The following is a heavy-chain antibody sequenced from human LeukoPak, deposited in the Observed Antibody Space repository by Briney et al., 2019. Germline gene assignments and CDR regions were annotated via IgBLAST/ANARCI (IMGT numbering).Heavy chain of an antibody. CDR1: GLTFSSYS. CDR2: ISSSSSYI. D-gene: IGHD3-3*01. Sequence: GGSLRLSCAASGLTFSSYSMNWVRQAPGKGLEWVSYISSSSSYIYYADSVKGRFAISRDNAENSLYLQVNSLRAEDSGIYYCARDPRLEISGLVIDMLDYWGQGTLVTVSS. V-gene: IGHV3-21*05. CDR3: ARDPRLEISGLVIDMLDY. J-gene: IGHJ4*02.